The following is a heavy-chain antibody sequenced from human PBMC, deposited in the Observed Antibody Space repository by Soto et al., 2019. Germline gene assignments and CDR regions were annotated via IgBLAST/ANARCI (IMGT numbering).Heavy chain of an antibody. D-gene: IGHD2-2*01. Sequence: TLSLTCTVSGGSISSGGYYWSWIRQHPGKGLELIGYIYYSGSTYYNPSIKSRVTISVDTSKNQFSLKLSSVTAADTAVYYCERDSGRPDCSSTSCSKVDWXDPWGQGNLVTVS. CDR3: ERDSGRPDCSSTSCSKVDWXDP. CDR1: GGSISSGGYY. V-gene: IGHV4-31*03. CDR2: IYYSGST. J-gene: IGHJ5*02.